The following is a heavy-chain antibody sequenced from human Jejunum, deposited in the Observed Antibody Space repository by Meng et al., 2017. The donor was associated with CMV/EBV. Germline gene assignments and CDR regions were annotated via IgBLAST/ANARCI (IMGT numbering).Heavy chain of an antibody. D-gene: IGHD2-21*01. CDR2: ITPYDGRT. CDR3: ARGTMYCGGDCFDY. J-gene: IGHJ4*02. CDR1: GYNFNTNC. V-gene: IGHV1-18*01. Sequence: GYNFNTNCISWVRQAPGQGLEWMGWITPYDGRTNLAHKFQDRVTMTTDTFMTTGYMELRSLRSDDTAVYYCARGTMYCGGDCFDYWGQGTLVTVSS.